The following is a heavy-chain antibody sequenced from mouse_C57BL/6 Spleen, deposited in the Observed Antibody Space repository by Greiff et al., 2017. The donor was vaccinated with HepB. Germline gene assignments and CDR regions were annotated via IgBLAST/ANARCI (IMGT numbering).Heavy chain of an antibody. Sequence: QVQLKQSGAELAKPGASVKLSCKASGYTFTSYWMHWVKQRPGQGLEWIGYINPSSGYTKYNQKFKDKATLTADKSSSTADMQLSSLTYEDSAVYYCARSRDGYYGAYWGQGTLVTVSA. D-gene: IGHD2-3*01. V-gene: IGHV1-7*01. CDR3: ARSRDGYYGAY. J-gene: IGHJ3*01. CDR2: INPSSGYT. CDR1: GYTFTSYW.